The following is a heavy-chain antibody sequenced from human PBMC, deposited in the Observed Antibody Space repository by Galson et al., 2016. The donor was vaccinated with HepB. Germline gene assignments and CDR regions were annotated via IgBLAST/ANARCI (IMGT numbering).Heavy chain of an antibody. D-gene: IGHD6-13*01. Sequence: TLSLTCTVSGGSINSGDHYWSWIRQHPGKGLEWIGYIYYSGTTSYNPSLKSRLTISEDTSKNQFSLKLTSVTAADTAVYYCARAQPTSSWRLGGVDPWGQGILVTVSS. J-gene: IGHJ5*02. CDR2: IYYSGTT. CDR1: GGSINSGDHY. CDR3: ARAQPTSSWRLGGVDP. V-gene: IGHV4-31*03.